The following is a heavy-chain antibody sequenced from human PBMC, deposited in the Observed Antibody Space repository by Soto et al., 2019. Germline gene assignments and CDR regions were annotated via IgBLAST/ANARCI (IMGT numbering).Heavy chain of an antibody. CDR3: ARQAGSNWFDP. CDR2: IYYSGST. J-gene: IGHJ5*02. V-gene: IGHV4-39*01. Sequence: QLQLQESGPGLVKPSETLSLTCTVSGGSISSSSYYWGWIRQPPGKGLEWIGSIYYSGSTYYNPSLKSRVTISADTVKNQFSLKLSSVTAADTAVYYCARQAGSNWFDPWGQGTLVTVSS. CDR1: GGSISSSSYY. D-gene: IGHD6-19*01.